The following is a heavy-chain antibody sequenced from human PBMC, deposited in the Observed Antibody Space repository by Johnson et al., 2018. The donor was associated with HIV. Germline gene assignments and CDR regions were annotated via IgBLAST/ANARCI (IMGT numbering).Heavy chain of an antibody. D-gene: IGHD3-22*01. V-gene: IGHV3-11*01. J-gene: IGHJ3*01. CDR2: ISTSGSNI. CDR3: TTESVGYYDSSGYNDAVDV. CDR1: GFTFSDFY. Sequence: QVQLVESGGALVKPGGSLRLSCTASGFTFSDFYMSWIRQAPGTGLEWVSYISTSGSNIYYADSVRGRFTISRDNAKNSLYLQMNRLKTEDTAVYYCTTESVGYYDSSGYNDAVDVWGQGTMVTVSS.